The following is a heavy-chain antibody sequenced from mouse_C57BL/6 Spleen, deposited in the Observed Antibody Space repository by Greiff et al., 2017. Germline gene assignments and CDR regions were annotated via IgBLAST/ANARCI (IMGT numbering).Heavy chain of an antibody. CDR2: IYPGSGST. V-gene: IGHV1-55*01. J-gene: IGHJ4*01. CDR3: ARTRDYDGYYAMDD. CDR1: GYTFTSYW. D-gene: IGHD2-4*01. Sequence: VQLQQPGAELVKPGASVKMSCKASGYTFTSYWITWVKQRPGQGLEWIGDIYPGSGSTNYNEKFKSKATLTVDTSSSTAYMQLSSLTSEDSAVYYCARTRDYDGYYAMDDWGQGTSVTVSS.